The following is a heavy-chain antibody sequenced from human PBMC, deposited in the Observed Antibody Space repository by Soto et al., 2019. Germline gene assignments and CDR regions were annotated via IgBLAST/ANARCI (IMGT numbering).Heavy chain of an antibody. J-gene: IGHJ6*03. Sequence: GGSLRLSCAASGFPFSSYWMHWVRQAPGKGLVWVSRINSDGSSTSYADSVKGRFTISRDNAKNTLYLQMNSLRAEDTAVYYCARVGCTNGVCYGHYMDVWGKGTTVTV. D-gene: IGHD2-8*01. CDR1: GFPFSSYW. CDR3: ARVGCTNGVCYGHYMDV. V-gene: IGHV3-74*01. CDR2: INSDGSST.